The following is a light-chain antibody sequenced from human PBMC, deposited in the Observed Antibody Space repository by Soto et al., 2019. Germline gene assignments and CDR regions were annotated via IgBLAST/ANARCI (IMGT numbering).Light chain of an antibody. CDR1: QSISSY. CDR2: DAS. J-gene: IGKJ4*01. CDR3: QQRSSWST. Sequence: EIVLTQSPATLSLSPGERATLSCRASQSISSYLAWYQQNPGQAPRLLIYDASTRASGIPARFSGSGSGTXXXXXXXXXXXXDFALYYCQQRSSWSTFGGGTKVEIK. V-gene: IGKV3-11*01.